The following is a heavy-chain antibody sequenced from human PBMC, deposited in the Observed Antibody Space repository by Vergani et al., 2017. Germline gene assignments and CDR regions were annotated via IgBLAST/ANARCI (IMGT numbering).Heavy chain of an antibody. Sequence: QVQLVESGGGVVQPGRSLRLSCAASGFTFSSYGMHWVRQAPGKGLEWVAVISYDGSNKYYADSVKGRFTISRDNSKNTLYLQMNSLRAEDTAWYYCAKDPPGIGMVRGVIKKYYYYGMDVWGQGTTVTVSS. V-gene: IGHV3-30*18. D-gene: IGHD3-10*01. CDR2: ISYDGSNK. J-gene: IGHJ6*02. CDR1: GFTFSSYG. CDR3: AKDPPGIGMVRGVIKKYYYYGMDV.